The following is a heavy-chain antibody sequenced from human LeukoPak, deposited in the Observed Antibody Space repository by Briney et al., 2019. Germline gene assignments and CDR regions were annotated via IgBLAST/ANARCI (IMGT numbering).Heavy chain of an antibody. CDR2: INHSGST. V-gene: IGHV4-34*01. CDR3: ARVRLPGGYFDY. D-gene: IGHD2-2*01. CDR1: GGSFSGYY. J-gene: IGHJ4*02. Sequence: SETLSLTCAVYGGSFSGYYWSWIRQPPGKGLEWIGEINHSGSTNYNPSLKSRVTISVDTSKNQFSLKLRSVTAADTAVYYCARVRLPGGYFDYWGQGTLVTVSS.